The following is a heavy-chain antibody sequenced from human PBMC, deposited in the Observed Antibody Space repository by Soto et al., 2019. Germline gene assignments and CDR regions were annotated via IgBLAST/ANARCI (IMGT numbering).Heavy chain of an antibody. D-gene: IGHD3-9*01. J-gene: IGHJ4*02. Sequence: SETLSLTCSVSGDSINSDNYYWGWIRQPPGKGLEWIGSIYHRGNTYYNPSLKTRVTISLDKSKSQFSLKLNSVTAADSAVYFCARLEGLATISYYFDYWGQGTLVTVS. V-gene: IGHV4-39*01. CDR1: GDSINSDNYY. CDR2: IYHRGNT. CDR3: ARLEGLATISYYFDY.